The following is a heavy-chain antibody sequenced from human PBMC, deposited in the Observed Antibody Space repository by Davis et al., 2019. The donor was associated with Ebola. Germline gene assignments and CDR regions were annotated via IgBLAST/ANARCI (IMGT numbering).Heavy chain of an antibody. V-gene: IGHV1-46*01. J-gene: IGHJ6*02. Sequence: ASVKVSCRASGYTFTSYYMHWVRQAPGQGLEWMGIINPSGGSTSYAQKFQGRVTMTRDTSTSTVYMELSSLRSEDTAVYYCARDLVSPIYDYIARYYGMDVWGQGTTVTVSS. CDR3: ARDLVSPIYDYIARYYGMDV. CDR1: GYTFTSYY. D-gene: IGHD3-16*01. CDR2: INPSGGST.